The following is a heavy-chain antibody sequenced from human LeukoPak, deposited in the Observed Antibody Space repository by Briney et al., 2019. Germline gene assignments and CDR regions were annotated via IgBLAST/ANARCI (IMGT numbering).Heavy chain of an antibody. Sequence: GGSLRLSCAASGFTFSSYAMSWVRQAPGKGLEWVSAISGSGGSTYCADSVKGRFTISRDNSKNTLYLQMNSLRAGDTAVYYCARFVGAFDIWGQGTMVTVSS. CDR3: ARFVGAFDI. D-gene: IGHD3-16*02. J-gene: IGHJ3*02. CDR1: GFTFSSYA. CDR2: ISGSGGST. V-gene: IGHV3-23*01.